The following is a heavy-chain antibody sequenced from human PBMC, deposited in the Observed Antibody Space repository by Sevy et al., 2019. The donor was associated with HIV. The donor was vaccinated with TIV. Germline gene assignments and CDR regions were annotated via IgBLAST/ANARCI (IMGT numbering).Heavy chain of an antibody. CDR1: GFSFSRSP. CDR3: AREGVLSGGAIVSYGMDV. CDR2: MSYNGNKK. J-gene: IGHJ6*02. Sequence: GGSLRLSCAASGFSFSRSPMHWVRQAPGKGLEWVAVMSYNGNKKYNGDSVKGRVTISGDDAKNTLYLQMNSLRGEDTAVYYCAREGVLSGGAIVSYGMDVWGQGTTVTVSS. V-gene: IGHV3-30*04. D-gene: IGHD3-16*02.